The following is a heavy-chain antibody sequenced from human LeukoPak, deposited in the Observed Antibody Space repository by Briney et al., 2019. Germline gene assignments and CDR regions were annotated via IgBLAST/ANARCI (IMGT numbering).Heavy chain of an antibody. V-gene: IGHV4-4*09. CDR1: GGSISNYY. Sequence: PSETLSLTCTVSGGSISNYYWSWIRQPPGKGLEWIGYIYTSGSTNYNPSLKSRVTISVDTSKNQFSLKLSSVTAADTAVYYCARHKVLYYYYYYMDVWGKGTTVTVSS. J-gene: IGHJ6*03. CDR2: IYTSGST. CDR3: ARHKVLYYYYYYMDV.